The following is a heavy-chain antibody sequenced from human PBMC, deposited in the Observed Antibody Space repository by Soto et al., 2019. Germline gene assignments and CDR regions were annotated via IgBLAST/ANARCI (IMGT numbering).Heavy chain of an antibody. V-gene: IGHV3-23*01. D-gene: IGHD3-3*01. CDR3: AKDALLLGSGYYYSI. Sequence: WGSLRLSCAASGFTFSSYAMSWVRQAPGKGLEWVSAISGSGGSTYYADSVKGRFTISRDNSKNTLYLQMNSLRAEDTAVYYCAKDALLLGSGYYYSIWRQGTMGTVSS. CDR1: GFTFSSYA. CDR2: ISGSGGST. J-gene: IGHJ3*02.